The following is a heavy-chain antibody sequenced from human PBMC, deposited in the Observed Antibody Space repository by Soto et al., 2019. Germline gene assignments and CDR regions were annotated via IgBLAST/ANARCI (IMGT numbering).Heavy chain of an antibody. V-gene: IGHV5-10-1*01. D-gene: IGHD3-3*02. CDR2: IDPSNSYT. CDR3: AFLDTSLDFDF. CDR1: GYRFTSYW. J-gene: IGHJ4*02. Sequence: GESLKISCKGSGYRFTSYWISWVRQMPGKGLEWMGRIDPSNSYTHYSPSFHGHVTISADDSISTAYLQWSNLRASDTAIYYCAFLDTSLDFDFWGQGPLVTVSS.